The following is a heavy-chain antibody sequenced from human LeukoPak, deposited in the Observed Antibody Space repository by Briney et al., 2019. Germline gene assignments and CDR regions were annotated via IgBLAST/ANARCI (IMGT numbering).Heavy chain of an antibody. D-gene: IGHD1-1*01. Sequence: GGSLRLSCGASEFSLRSYSMDWVRQAPGKGQEWVSHINSGSSTIYYADSVKGRFTISRDNAGNSLYLHMNSLRAEDTAVYYCARVLLERPGIDSFDMWGQGTMVTVSS. CDR3: ARVLLERPGIDSFDM. J-gene: IGHJ3*02. V-gene: IGHV3-48*01. CDR2: INSGSSTI. CDR1: EFSLRSYS.